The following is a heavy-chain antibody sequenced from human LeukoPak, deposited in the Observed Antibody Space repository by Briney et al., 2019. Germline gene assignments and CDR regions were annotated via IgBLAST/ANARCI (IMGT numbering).Heavy chain of an antibody. CDR2: IYYSGST. CDR3: ARDHYYDSSGYYYFDY. D-gene: IGHD3-22*01. CDR1: GASISSGDYY. Sequence: PSETLSLTCTVSGASISSGDYYWDWIRQPPGKGLEWIGCIYYSGSTYYNPSLKSRVTISVDTSKNQFSLKLSSVTAADTAVYYCARDHYYDSSGYYYFDYWGQGTLVTVSS. J-gene: IGHJ4*02. V-gene: IGHV4-30-4*01.